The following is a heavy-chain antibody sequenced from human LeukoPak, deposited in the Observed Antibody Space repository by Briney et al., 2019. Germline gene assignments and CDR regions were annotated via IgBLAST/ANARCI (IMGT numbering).Heavy chain of an antibody. J-gene: IGHJ4*02. CDR3: ARGAFPTDGYNC. V-gene: IGHV1-69*04. Sequence: GASVKVSCKASGGTFSSYAISWVRQAPGQGLEWMGRIIPILGIANYAQKFQGRVTITADKSTSTAYMELSSLRSEDTAVYYCARGAFPTDGYNCWGQGTLVTVSS. D-gene: IGHD5-24*01. CDR1: GGTFSSYA. CDR2: IIPILGIA.